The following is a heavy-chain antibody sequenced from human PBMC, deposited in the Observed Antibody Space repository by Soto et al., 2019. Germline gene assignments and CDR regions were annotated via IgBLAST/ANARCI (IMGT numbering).Heavy chain of an antibody. V-gene: IGHV4-39*01. CDR1: GGSISSSTYY. CDR3: ANSYGDYVSY. CDR2: IYYSGST. D-gene: IGHD4-17*01. J-gene: IGHJ4*02. Sequence: QLQLQESGPGLVKPSETLSLTCTVSGGSISSSTYYWGWIRQPPGKGLEWIGSIYYSGSTYYNPSLKSRVTISVDTSKNQFSLKLSSVTAADTAVYACANSYGDYVSYWGQGTLVTVSS.